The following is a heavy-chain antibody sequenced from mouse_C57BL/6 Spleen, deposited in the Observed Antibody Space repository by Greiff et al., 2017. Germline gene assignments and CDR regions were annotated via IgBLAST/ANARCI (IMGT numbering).Heavy chain of an antibody. J-gene: IGHJ3*01. D-gene: IGHD1-1*01. V-gene: IGHV1-15*01. CDR1: GYTFTDYE. CDR2: IDPETGGT. CDR3: TRGDYGSSWFAY. Sequence: QVHVKQSGAELVRPGASVTLSCKASGYTFTDYEMHWVKQTPVHGLEWIGAIDPETGGTAYNQKFKGKAILTADKSSSTAYMELRSLTSEDSAVDYCTRGDYGSSWFAYWGQGTLVTVSA.